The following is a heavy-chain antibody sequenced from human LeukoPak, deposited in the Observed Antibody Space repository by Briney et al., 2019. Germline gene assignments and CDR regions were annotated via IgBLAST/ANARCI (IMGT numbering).Heavy chain of an antibody. CDR3: ARTLFGELSPTPYYYYGMDV. CDR2: SIPIFGTA. J-gene: IGHJ6*04. V-gene: IGHV1-69*06. D-gene: IGHD3-10*02. CDR1: GGTFSSYA. Sequence: SVKVSCKASGGTFSSYAISWVRQAPGQGLEWMGGSIPIFGTANYAQKFQGRVTITADKSTSTAYMELSSLRSEDTAVYYCARTLFGELSPTPYYYYGMDVWGKGTTVTVSS.